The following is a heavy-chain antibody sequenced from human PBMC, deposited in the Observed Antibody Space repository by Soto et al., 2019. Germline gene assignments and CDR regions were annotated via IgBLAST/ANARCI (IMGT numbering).Heavy chain of an antibody. J-gene: IGHJ4*02. Sequence: EVQLVESGGGLVQPGSSLRLSCAPSGSTFDDYAMHWFRQAPGKGLEWVSGISWNSGSIGYAGSVKGRFTISRANAKNSLYLQMNSLRAEDTALYYCAKAMMGYCSGGSCYPFDYWGQGTLVTVSS. V-gene: IGHV3-9*01. CDR2: ISWNSGSI. CDR3: AKAMMGYCSGGSCYPFDY. CDR1: GSTFDDYA. D-gene: IGHD2-15*01.